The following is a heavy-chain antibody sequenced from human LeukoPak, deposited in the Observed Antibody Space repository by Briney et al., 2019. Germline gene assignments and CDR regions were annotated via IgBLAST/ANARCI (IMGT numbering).Heavy chain of an antibody. D-gene: IGHD6-19*01. CDR3: ARSLPNIAVAGMDY. CDR1: GYTFTGYY. V-gene: IGHV1-2*02. CDR2: INPNSGGT. J-gene: IGHJ4*02. Sequence: ASVKVSCEASGYTFTGYYMHWVRQAPGPGLEWMGWINPNSGGTNYAQKFQGRVTMTRDTSISTAYMELSRLRSDDTAVYYCARSLPNIAVAGMDYWGQGTLVTVSS.